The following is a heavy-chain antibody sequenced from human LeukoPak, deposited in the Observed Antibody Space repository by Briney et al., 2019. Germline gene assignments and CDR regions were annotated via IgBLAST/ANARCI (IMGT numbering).Heavy chain of an antibody. CDR1: GDSLSSNSAA. Sequence: QTLSLTCAISGDSLSSNSAAWNWIRQSPSRGLEWLGRTYYRSKWYNDYAVSVKSRITINPDTSKNQFSLQLNSVTPEDTAVYYCARDRGSGWYNWFDPWGQGTLVTVSS. V-gene: IGHV6-1*01. D-gene: IGHD6-19*01. CDR2: TYYRSKWYN. CDR3: ARDRGSGWYNWFDP. J-gene: IGHJ5*02.